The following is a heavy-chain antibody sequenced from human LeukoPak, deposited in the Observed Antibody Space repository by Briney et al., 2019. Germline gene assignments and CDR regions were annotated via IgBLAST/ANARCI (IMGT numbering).Heavy chain of an antibody. V-gene: IGHV3-74*01. CDR2: INSDGSST. CDR1: GFSFSNYW. Sequence: GGSLRLSCAASGFSFSNYWMHWVRQAPGKGPVWVSRINSDGSSTTYADSVKGRFTISRDNAKSTLYLQMNSLRAEDTAVYYCARSYGMDVWGQGTTVTVSS. J-gene: IGHJ6*02. CDR3: ARSYGMDV.